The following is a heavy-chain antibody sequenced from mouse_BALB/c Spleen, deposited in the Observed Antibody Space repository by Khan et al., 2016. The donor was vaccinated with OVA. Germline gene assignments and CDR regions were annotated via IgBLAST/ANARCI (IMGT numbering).Heavy chain of an antibody. CDR3: ARAYYGNYREAMDY. J-gene: IGHJ4*01. CDR1: GFSLTGYG. D-gene: IGHD2-10*01. CDR2: IWGDGSN. Sequence: VQLKESGPGLVAPSQSLSITCTVSGFSLTGYGVNWVRQPPGKGLEWLGMIWGDGSNDYNSALKSRLSISTNNSKSQVFLKMNSLQTAEPSRYYGARAYYGNYREAMDYWGQGTSVTVSS. V-gene: IGHV2-6-7*01.